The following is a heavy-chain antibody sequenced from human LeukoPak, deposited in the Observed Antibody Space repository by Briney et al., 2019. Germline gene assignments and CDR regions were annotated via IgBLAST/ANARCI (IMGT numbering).Heavy chain of an antibody. CDR2: INHSGST. V-gene: IGHV4-34*01. CDR1: GGSFSGYY. J-gene: IGHJ5*02. D-gene: IGHD6-13*01. CDR3: ARDKGSSWYLGWFDP. Sequence: PSETLSLTCAVYGGSFSGYYWSWIRQPPGKGLEWIGEINHSGSTNYNPSLKSRVTISVDTSKNQFSLKLSSVTAADTAVYYCARDKGSSWYLGWFDPWGQGTLVTVSS.